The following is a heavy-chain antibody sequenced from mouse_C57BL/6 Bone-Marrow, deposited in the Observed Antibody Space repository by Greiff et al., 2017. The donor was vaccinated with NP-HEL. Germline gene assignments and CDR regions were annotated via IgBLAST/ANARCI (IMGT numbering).Heavy chain of an antibody. J-gene: IGHJ4*01. CDR3: ARVDYDYYAMDY. D-gene: IGHD1-1*02. CDR1: EYEFPSHD. V-gene: IGHV5-2*01. Sequence: DVQLVESGGGLVQPGESLKLSCESNEYEFPSHDMSWVRQTPEQRLELVAAINSDGGSPYYPDTMERRFIISRDTAKKTLYLQISSLRSEDTALYYCARVDYDYYAMDYWGQGTSVTVSS. CDR2: INSDGGSP.